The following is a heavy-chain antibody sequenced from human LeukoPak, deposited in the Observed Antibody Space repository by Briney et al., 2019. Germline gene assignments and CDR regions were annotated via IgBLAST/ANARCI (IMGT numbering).Heavy chain of an antibody. J-gene: IGHJ4*02. V-gene: IGHV4-39*07. CDR2: FFYRGST. D-gene: IGHD4-23*01. CDR1: GGSIISSSYY. CDR3: ARDRLRWPKIDY. Sequence: SETLSLTCTVSGGSIISSSYYWGWIRQPPGKGPEWIGSFFYRGSTFYNPSLKSRVTISVDTSKNQFSLKLNSVTAADTAVYYCARDRLRWPKIDYWGQGTLVTVSS.